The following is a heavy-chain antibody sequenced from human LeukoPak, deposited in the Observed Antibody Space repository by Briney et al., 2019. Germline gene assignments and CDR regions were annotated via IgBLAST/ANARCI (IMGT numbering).Heavy chain of an antibody. CDR2: ISYDGSNK. D-gene: IGHD1-26*01. CDR3: AKEGSNGDFDY. J-gene: IGHJ4*02. V-gene: IGHV3-30*18. Sequence: WGSLRLSCAASGFTFSSYDRHWVRQAPGKGLEWVTVISYDGSNKYYGDSVKGRFNISRDNSKNTIYLKMNSLRAEDTAVYYCAKEGSNGDFDYWGQGTLVTVSS. CDR1: GFTFSSYD.